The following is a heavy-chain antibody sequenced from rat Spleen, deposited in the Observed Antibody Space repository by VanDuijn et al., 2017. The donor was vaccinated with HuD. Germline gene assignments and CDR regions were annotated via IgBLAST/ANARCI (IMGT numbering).Heavy chain of an antibody. D-gene: IGHD1-7*01. CDR3: TRGTTGI. J-gene: IGHJ2*01. CDR2: ITHIGGIT. V-gene: IGHV5-31*01. Sequence: EVQLVESGGGLVQPGGSLKLSCAASGFTFNNYWMTWIRQAPGKGLEWVATITHIGGITYYPDSVKGRFTISRDNAKSTLYLQMDSLRYEDTATYYCTRGTTGIWGQGVMVTVSS. CDR1: GFTFNNYW.